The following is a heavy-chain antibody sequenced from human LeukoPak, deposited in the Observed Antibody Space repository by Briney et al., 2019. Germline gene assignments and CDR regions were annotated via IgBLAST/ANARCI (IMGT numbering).Heavy chain of an antibody. CDR2: FIPTIDTA. V-gene: IGHV1-69*05. D-gene: IGHD6-6*01. CDR1: GGSVSSYV. CDR3: ARAFFYSSSYNDY. J-gene: IGHJ4*02. Sequence: ASVKVSCKASGGSVSSYVISWVRQAPGQGLEWMGGFIPTIDTADYAQKFQGRVTLTTDRSTDTAYMELSSLRSEDTAVYYCARAFFYSSSYNDYWGQGTLVTVSS.